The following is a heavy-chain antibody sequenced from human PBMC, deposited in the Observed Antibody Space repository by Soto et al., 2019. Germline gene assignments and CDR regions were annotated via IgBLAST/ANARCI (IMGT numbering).Heavy chain of an antibody. CDR2: ISSSSSYI. CDR1: GFTFSSYS. D-gene: IGHD4-17*01. V-gene: IGHV3-21*01. J-gene: IGHJ3*02. Sequence: VQLVEYGGGLVKPGGSLRLSCAASGFTFSSYSMNWVRQAPGKGLEWVSSISSSSSYIYYADSVKGRFTISRDNAKNSRYLQMNSMRAEDTAVYYCARDCPDDYGDPCDAFDIWGQGTMVTVSS. CDR3: ARDCPDDYGDPCDAFDI.